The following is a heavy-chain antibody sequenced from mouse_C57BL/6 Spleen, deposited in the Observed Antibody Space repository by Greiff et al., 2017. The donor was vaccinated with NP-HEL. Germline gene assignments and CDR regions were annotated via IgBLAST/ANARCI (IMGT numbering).Heavy chain of an antibody. D-gene: IGHD2-3*01. Sequence: VQLQQSGAELVRPGTSVKVSCKASGYAFTNYLIEWVKQRPGQGLEWIGVINPGSGGTNYNEKFKGKATLTADKSSSTAYMQLSSLTSEDSAVYFCARSYDGYPLWFAYWGQGTLVTVSA. CDR1: GYAFTNYL. CDR3: ARSYDGYPLWFAY. CDR2: INPGSGGT. V-gene: IGHV1-54*01. J-gene: IGHJ3*01.